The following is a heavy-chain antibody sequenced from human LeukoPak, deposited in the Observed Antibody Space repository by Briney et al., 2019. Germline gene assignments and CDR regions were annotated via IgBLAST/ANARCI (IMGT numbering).Heavy chain of an antibody. CDR2: IDQDETEK. D-gene: IGHD1-26*01. Sequence: PGGSLRLSCAASGFPFHNYWMTWVRQAPGKGLEWVANIDQDETEKYYVDSVKGRFTISRDNAENSLYLQMNSLRAEDTALYHCVRVSGGSYYGDFDYWGQGTLVTVSS. CDR1: GFPFHNYW. V-gene: IGHV3-7*03. J-gene: IGHJ4*02. CDR3: VRVSGGSYYGDFDY.